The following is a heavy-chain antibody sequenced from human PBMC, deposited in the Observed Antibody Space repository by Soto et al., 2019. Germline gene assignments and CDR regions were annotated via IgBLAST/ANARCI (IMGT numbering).Heavy chain of an antibody. CDR2: IYYRGST. D-gene: IGHD5-18*01. J-gene: IGHJ4*02. V-gene: IGHV4-31*03. CDR1: GDSISNSAYY. CDR3: ARLVDNYGHYYFDY. Sequence: QVLLRESGPGLVTPSQTLSLTCTVSGDSISNSAYYWSWIRQHPEKGLEWMGYIYYRGSTYYNPSLKSRVTISVDTSKNQFSLKLDSVTAADTAMYYCARLVDNYGHYYFDYWGQGILVTVSS.